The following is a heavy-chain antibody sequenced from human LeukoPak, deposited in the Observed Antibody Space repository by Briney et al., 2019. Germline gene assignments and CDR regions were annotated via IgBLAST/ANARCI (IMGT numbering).Heavy chain of an antibody. Sequence: GGPLRLSCAASGITFSMYGMHWVRQAPGKGLEWLAVISSDGSEIHFADSVKGRFTISRDNSKNTLYLQMNSLRAEDTAVYYCARVSTDIAVAGYFDYWGQGTLVTVSS. J-gene: IGHJ4*02. CDR3: ARVSTDIAVAGYFDY. D-gene: IGHD6-19*01. V-gene: IGHV3-30*03. CDR1: GITFSMYG. CDR2: ISSDGSEI.